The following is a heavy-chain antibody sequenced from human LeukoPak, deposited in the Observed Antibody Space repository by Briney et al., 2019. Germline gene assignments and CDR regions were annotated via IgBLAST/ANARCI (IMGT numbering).Heavy chain of an antibody. V-gene: IGHV3-11*01. Sequence: KAGGSLRLSCAASGLTFTDYYMSWIRQAPGKGLEWVSYITNSGTTIYYADSVKGRFTISRDNAKNSLYLQMNSLRAEDTAVYYCARDGHYDILTGYFQDWGQGTLVTVSS. CDR3: ARDGHYDILTGYFQD. D-gene: IGHD3-9*01. CDR1: GLTFTDYY. CDR2: ITNSGTTI. J-gene: IGHJ1*01.